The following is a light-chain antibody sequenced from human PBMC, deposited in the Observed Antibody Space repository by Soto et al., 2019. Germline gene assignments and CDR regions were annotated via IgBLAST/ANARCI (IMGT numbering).Light chain of an antibody. CDR1: QSISSY. CDR2: AAS. V-gene: IGKV1-39*01. J-gene: IGKJ2*01. Sequence: DIQMTQSPSSLSASVGDRVTSTCRASQSISSYLNWYQQKPGKAPKLLIYAASSLQSGVPSRFSGSGSGTDFTLTISSLQPEDFATYYCQQSDSTPLTFGQGTKLEIK. CDR3: QQSDSTPLT.